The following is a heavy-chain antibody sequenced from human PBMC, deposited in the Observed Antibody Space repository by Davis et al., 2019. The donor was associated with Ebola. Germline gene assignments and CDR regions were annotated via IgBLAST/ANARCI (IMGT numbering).Heavy chain of an antibody. D-gene: IGHD2-15*01. V-gene: IGHV1-69*05. CDR1: GGTFSSYA. Sequence: AASVKVSCKASGGTFSSYAISWVRQAPGQGLEWMGGIIPIFGTANYAQKFQGRVTMTTDTSTSTAYLELRSLRSDDTAVYYCARDEVVAPPDYWGQGTLVTVSS. J-gene: IGHJ4*02. CDR2: IIPIFGTA. CDR3: ARDEVVAPPDY.